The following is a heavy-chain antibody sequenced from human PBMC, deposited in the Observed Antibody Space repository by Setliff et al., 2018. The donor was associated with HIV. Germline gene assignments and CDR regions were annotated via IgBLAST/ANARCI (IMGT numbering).Heavy chain of an antibody. D-gene: IGHD2-8*02. Sequence: PGGSLRLSCAASGFTFSSYSMNWVRQAPGKGLEWVSVISSGGEIMFYADSVTGRFTISRDNSKNTLYLQMISLRADDTAVYYCAKSLLVAGNDYWGQGTLVTVSS. J-gene: IGHJ4*02. CDR2: ISSGGEIM. CDR3: AKSLLVAGNDY. CDR1: GFTFSSYS. V-gene: IGHV3-23*01.